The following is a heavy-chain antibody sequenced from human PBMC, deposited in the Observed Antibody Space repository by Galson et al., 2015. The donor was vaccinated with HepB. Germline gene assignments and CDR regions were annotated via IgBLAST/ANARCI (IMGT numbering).Heavy chain of an antibody. J-gene: IGHJ4*02. CDR2: TRASGGST. CDR3: AKAVGGDYSNYVNLKKFDS. D-gene: IGHD4-11*01. CDR1: GFIFTSYA. V-gene: IGHV3-23*01. Sequence: SLRLSCAASGFIFTSYAMAWVRQAPGKGLEWVSTTRASGGSTYYADSVKGRFTISRDNSRNTLYLQMNSLRAEDTALYYCAKAVGGDYSNYVNLKKFDSWGQGTLVTVSS.